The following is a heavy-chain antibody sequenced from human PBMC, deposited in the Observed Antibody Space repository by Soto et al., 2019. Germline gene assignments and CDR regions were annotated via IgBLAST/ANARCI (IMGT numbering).Heavy chain of an antibody. CDR1: AFSFSTYT. J-gene: IGHJ2*01. Sequence: EVELVESGGGLVQPGGSLRLSCAASAFSFSTYTMNWVRQAPGKGLEWVSYISGSSSSIKYADSVKGRFTISRDNAKKSLCLQMNSLRVEGTAGYYCAQNGGSGRRDFDLWGRGTLVTVSS. V-gene: IGHV3-48*01. CDR3: AQNGGSGRRDFDL. D-gene: IGHD3-10*01. CDR2: ISGSSSSI.